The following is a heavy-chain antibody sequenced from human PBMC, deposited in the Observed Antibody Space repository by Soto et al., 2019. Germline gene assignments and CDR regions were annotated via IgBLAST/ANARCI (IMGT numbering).Heavy chain of an antibody. D-gene: IGHD6-19*01. CDR3: ARGYGGAVADNWFDP. CDR1: GFTVSSNY. J-gene: IGHJ5*02. V-gene: IGHV3-53*01. Sequence: EVQLVESGGGLIQPGGSLRLSCVASGFTVSSNYMTWVRQAPGKGLERVSVIHSDGATFYADSVKGRFTISRDTSQNTLHLQMSSLRAEDTALYYWARGYGGAVADNWFDPRGQGTLVTVSS. CDR2: IHSDGAT.